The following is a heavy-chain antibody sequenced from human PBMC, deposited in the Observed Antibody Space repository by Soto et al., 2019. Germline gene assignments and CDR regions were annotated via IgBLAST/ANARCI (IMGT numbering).Heavy chain of an antibody. Sequence: SETLSLTCAVYGGSFSGYYWSWIRQPPGKGLEWIGEINHSGSTNYNPSLKSRVTISVDTSKNQFSLKLSSVTAADTAVYYCASGQLWLDYWGQGTLVTVSS. D-gene: IGHD5-18*01. CDR3: ASGQLWLDY. CDR2: INHSGST. J-gene: IGHJ4*02. V-gene: IGHV4-34*01. CDR1: GGSFSGYY.